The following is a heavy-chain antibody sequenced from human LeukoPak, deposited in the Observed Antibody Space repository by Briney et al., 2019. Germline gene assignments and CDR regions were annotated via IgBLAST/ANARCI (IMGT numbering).Heavy chain of an antibody. V-gene: IGHV4-34*01. CDR3: ARGGPYSNYVGYYYYYMDV. J-gene: IGHJ6*03. CDR2: INHSGST. D-gene: IGHD4-11*01. Sequence: PSETLSLTCAVYGGSFSGYYWSWIRQPPGKGLEWIGEINHSGSTNYNPSLKSRVTISVDTSKNQFSLKLSSVTAADTAVYYCARGGPYSNYVGYYYYYMDVWGKGTTVTVSS. CDR1: GGSFSGYY.